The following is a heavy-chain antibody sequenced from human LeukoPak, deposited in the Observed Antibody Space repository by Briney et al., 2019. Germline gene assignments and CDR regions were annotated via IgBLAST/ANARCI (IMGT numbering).Heavy chain of an antibody. J-gene: IGHJ5*02. Sequence: ASVKVSCKASVYSFTGYYMHWVRQAPGQGLEWMVWINPNSGGTNYAQKFQGRVTMTRDTSISTAYMELSRLRSDDTAVYYCARDLPIVVVPAARVRFDPWGQGTLVTVSS. CDR3: ARDLPIVVVPAARVRFDP. CDR1: VYSFTGYY. CDR2: INPNSGGT. V-gene: IGHV1-2*02. D-gene: IGHD2-2*01.